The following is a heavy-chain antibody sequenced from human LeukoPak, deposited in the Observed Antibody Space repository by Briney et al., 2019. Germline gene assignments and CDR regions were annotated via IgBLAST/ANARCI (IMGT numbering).Heavy chain of an antibody. J-gene: IGHJ6*03. D-gene: IGHD3-22*01. Sequence: SVKVSCKASGGTFSSYAISWVRQAPGQGLEWMGGIIPIFGTANYAQKFQGRVTITADKSTSTAYMELSSLRSEDTAVYYCARVRLYYDSSGHFWDYYYMDVWGKGTTVTISS. CDR1: GGTFSSYA. CDR3: ARVRLYYDSSGHFWDYYYMDV. V-gene: IGHV1-69*06. CDR2: IIPIFGTA.